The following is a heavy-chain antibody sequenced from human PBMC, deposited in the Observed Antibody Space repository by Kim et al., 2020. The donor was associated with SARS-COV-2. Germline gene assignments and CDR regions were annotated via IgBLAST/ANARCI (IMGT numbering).Heavy chain of an antibody. D-gene: IGHD3-22*01. CDR3: ARVSPHYYDSSGYYYLFDY. CDR1: GFTFSSYW. J-gene: IGHJ4*02. CDR2: IKQDGSEK. V-gene: IGHV3-7*01. Sequence: GGSLRLSCAASGFTFSSYWMSWVRQAPGKGLEWVANIKQDGSEKYYVDSVKGRFTISRDNAKNSLYLQMNSLRAEDTAVYYCARVSPHYYDSSGYYYLFDYWGQGTLVTVSS.